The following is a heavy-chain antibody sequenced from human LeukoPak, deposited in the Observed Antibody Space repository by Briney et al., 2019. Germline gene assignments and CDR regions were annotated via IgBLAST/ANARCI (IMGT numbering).Heavy chain of an antibody. Sequence: GESLKIFCKGSGYSFPTYWIGWVRQTPGKGLEWMGIIYPGDSETRYSPSFQGQVTISADKSISTAYLQWSRLKASDTAMYYCARKSRADYWGQGTLVTVSS. CDR3: ARKSRADY. CDR1: GYSFPTYW. V-gene: IGHV5-51*01. CDR2: IYPGDSET. J-gene: IGHJ4*02.